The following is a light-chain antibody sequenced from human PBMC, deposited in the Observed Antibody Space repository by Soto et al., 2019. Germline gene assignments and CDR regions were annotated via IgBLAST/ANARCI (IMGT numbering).Light chain of an antibody. CDR2: RNS. J-gene: IGLJ2*01. V-gene: IGLV1-47*02. CDR1: NSNIVSNY. Sequence: QSVLTQPPSVSGTPGQTVSISCSGSNSNIVSNYVYWYRQLPGAGPKLLIFRNSQRPSDTPARFSAYTSGNSASLAISGLRFEDEGDYYCSAWDYNLRGVLFGGRTKLTVL. CDR3: SAWDYNLRGVL.